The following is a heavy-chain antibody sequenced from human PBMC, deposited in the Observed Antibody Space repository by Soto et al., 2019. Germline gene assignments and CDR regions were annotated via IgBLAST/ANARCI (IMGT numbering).Heavy chain of an antibody. V-gene: IGHV1-46*03. CDR1: GYSFTNSF. Sequence: QVQLVQSGAEVKMPGASVKVSCKASGYSFTNSFIHWLRQAPGQGPEWMGIINPSGDATTYAPDFKGRATMTRDTTTTTVYMELTSLRSEDTATYYCVRGTVLLLADWGQGTLVTVSS. CDR3: VRGTVLLLAD. D-gene: IGHD1-1*01. CDR2: INPSGDAT. J-gene: IGHJ4*02.